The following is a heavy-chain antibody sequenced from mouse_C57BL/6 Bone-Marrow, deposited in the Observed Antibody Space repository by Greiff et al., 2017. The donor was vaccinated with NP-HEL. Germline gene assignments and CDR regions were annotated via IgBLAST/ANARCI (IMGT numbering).Heavy chain of an antibody. J-gene: IGHJ2*01. CDR3: STGWVYFDY. CDR1: GFNIKDDY. Sequence: EVQLQQSGAELVRPGASVKLSCTASGFNIKDDYMHWVKQRPEQGLEWIGWIDPENGDTEYDPKFQGKATITVDTSSNTAYLQLSSLTSEDTAVYYCSTGWVYFDYWGQGTTLTVSS. V-gene: IGHV14-4*01. CDR2: IDPENGDT. D-gene: IGHD3-3*01.